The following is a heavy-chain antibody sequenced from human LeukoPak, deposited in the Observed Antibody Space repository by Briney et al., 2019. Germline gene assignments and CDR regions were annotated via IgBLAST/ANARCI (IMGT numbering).Heavy chain of an antibody. Sequence: SRTLSLTCAISGDSVSSNSAAWNWLRQSPSRGLEWLGWTYYRSKWYNDYAVSVKGRIAINPDTSKNQFSLQLNSVTPEDTAVYYCARSAAGSNYLFDYWGQGTLVTVSS. CDR1: GDSVSSNSAA. D-gene: IGHD6-13*01. CDR2: TYYRSKWYN. CDR3: ARSAAGSNYLFDY. V-gene: IGHV6-1*01. J-gene: IGHJ4*02.